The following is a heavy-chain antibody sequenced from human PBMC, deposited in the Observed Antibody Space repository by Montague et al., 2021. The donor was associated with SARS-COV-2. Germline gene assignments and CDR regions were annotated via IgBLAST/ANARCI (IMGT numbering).Heavy chain of an antibody. CDR2: IYWDDDK. V-gene: IGHV2-5*02. Sequence: PALVKPTQTLTLTCTFSGFSLNTSGEGVGWVRQPPGKALEWLALIYWDDDKRYSPSLKSRSTISKDTTKNKVVLTVANMDPVDTATYYCARYGDYGSWFDPWGQGTLVTVSS. D-gene: IGHD4-17*01. CDR1: GFSLNTSGEG. J-gene: IGHJ5*02. CDR3: ARYGDYGSWFDP.